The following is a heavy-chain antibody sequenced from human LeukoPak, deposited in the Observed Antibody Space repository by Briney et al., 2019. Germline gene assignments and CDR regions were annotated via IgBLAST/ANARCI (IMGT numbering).Heavy chain of an antibody. V-gene: IGHV3-33*01. CDR3: ARDGCSSTSCYWGYYYYGMDV. Sequence: GRSLRLSCAASGFTFSSYGMHWVRQAPGKGLEGVAGIWYDGSNKYYADSGKGLFTISRDDSKNTLYLQMNSLRAEDTAVYYCARDGCSSTSCYWGYYYYGMDVWGQGTTVTVSS. CDR2: IWYDGSNK. J-gene: IGHJ6*02. CDR1: GFTFSSYG. D-gene: IGHD2-2*01.